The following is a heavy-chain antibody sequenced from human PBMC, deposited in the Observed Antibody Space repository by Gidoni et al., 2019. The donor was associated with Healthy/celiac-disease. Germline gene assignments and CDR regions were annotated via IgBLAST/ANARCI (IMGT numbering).Heavy chain of an antibody. CDR2: IYTSGST. CDR3: ARDSTISVTRLSFPSYYYYYGMDV. CDR1: GGSISSGRYY. V-gene: IGHV4-61*02. J-gene: IGHJ6*02. Sequence: QVQLQESGPGLVKPSQTLSLTCTVSGGSISSGRYYWSWIRQPAGKGLEWIGRIYTSGSTNYNPSLKSRVTISVDTSKNQFSLKLSSVTAADTAVYYCARDSTISVTRLSFPSYYYYYGMDVWGQGTTVTVSS. D-gene: IGHD3-3*01.